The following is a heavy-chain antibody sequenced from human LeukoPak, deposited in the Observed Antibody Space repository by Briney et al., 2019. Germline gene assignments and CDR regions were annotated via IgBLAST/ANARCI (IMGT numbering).Heavy chain of an antibody. D-gene: IGHD3-10*01. J-gene: IGHJ4*02. CDR3: ARGGFGELPYYFDY. Sequence: SVKVSCKASGGTFSSYVISWVRQAPGQGLEWMGRIIPIFGTANYAQKFQGRVTITTDESTSTAYMELSSLRSEDTAVYYCARGGFGELPYYFDYWGQGTLVTVSS. V-gene: IGHV1-69*05. CDR1: GGTFSSYV. CDR2: IIPIFGTA.